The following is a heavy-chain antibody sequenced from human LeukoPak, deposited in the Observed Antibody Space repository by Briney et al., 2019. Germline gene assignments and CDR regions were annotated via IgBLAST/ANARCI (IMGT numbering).Heavy chain of an antibody. D-gene: IGHD5-18*01. J-gene: IGHJ6*02. CDR3: ARLVDTAMVVPCYYYGMDV. Sequence: PSETLSLTCAVYGGSFSGYYWSWIRQPPGKGLEWIGEINHSGSTNYNPSLKSRVTISVDTSKNQFSLKLSSVTAADTAVYYCARLVDTAMVVPCYYYGMDVWGQGTTVTVSS. V-gene: IGHV4-34*01. CDR1: GGSFSGYY. CDR2: INHSGST.